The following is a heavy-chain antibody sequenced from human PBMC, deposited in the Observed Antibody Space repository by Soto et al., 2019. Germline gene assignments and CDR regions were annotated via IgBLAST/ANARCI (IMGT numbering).Heavy chain of an antibody. V-gene: IGHV3-53*01. CDR3: ARGYSYTQPVFDY. Sequence: PGGSLRLSCAASGFTVSNNYMTWVRQAPGKGLEWVSFIYSSGSTYYADSVKGRFTISRDNFKNTLYLQMNSLRAEDTAVYYCARGYSYTQPVFDYSGLGTLVTVSS. D-gene: IGHD2-2*02. CDR2: IYSSGST. J-gene: IGHJ4*02. CDR1: GFTVSNNY.